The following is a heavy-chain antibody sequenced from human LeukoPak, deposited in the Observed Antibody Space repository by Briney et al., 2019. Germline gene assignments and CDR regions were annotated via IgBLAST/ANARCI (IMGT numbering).Heavy chain of an antibody. CDR1: EFTFSAYW. V-gene: IGHV3-74*01. D-gene: IGHD6-25*01. CDR2: IRGDGSMT. CDR3: ARENLAAAADY. Sequence: GGSLRLSCAASEFTFSAYWMHWVRQAPGKGLVWVSRIRGDGSMTNYADSVKGRFTISRDNAKDTLYLQMNSLRLEDTAVYYCARENLAAAADYWGQGTVVTVSS. J-gene: IGHJ4*02.